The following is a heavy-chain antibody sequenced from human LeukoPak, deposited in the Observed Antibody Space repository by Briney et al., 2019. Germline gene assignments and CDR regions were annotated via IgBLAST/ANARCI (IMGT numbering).Heavy chain of an antibody. Sequence: GGSLRLSCAASGFTFSSYSMNWVRQAPGKGLEWVSSISTTSTYIYYADSVKGRFIISRDNAKNSLFLQMNSLRAEDAAVYYCARGNSDYDHDYWGQGTLVAVSS. CDR1: GFTFSSYS. J-gene: IGHJ4*02. D-gene: IGHD5-12*01. CDR2: ISTTSTYI. CDR3: ARGNSDYDHDY. V-gene: IGHV3-21*01.